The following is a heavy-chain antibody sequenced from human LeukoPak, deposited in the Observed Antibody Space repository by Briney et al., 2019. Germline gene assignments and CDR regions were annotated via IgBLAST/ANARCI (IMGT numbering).Heavy chain of an antibody. CDR3: AKDPTHYRVWDDYDSTVLSY. Sequence: GGSLRLSCATSGFTFSTYGMHWVRQAPGKGLEWAAFIRYDGSNKYYADSVKGRFTISRDNSKNTLYLQMNSLRAADTAVYYCAKDPTHYRVWDDYDSTVLSYWGQGTLVTVSS. V-gene: IGHV3-30*02. J-gene: IGHJ4*02. D-gene: IGHD3-22*01. CDR2: IRYDGSNK. CDR1: GFTFSTYG.